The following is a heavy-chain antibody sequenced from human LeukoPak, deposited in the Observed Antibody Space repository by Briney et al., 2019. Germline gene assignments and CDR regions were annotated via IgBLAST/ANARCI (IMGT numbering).Heavy chain of an antibody. V-gene: IGHV3-53*04. CDR2: IYSGGST. D-gene: IGHD6-13*01. CDR3: ARDREGIAAAPYGMDV. J-gene: IGHJ6*02. Sequence: GGSLRLSCAVSGITLSNYGMSWVRQAPGKGLEWVSVIYSGGSTYYADSVKGRFTISRHNSKNTLYLQMNSLRAEDTAVYYCARDREGIAAAPYGMDVWGQGTTVTVSS. CDR1: GITLSNYG.